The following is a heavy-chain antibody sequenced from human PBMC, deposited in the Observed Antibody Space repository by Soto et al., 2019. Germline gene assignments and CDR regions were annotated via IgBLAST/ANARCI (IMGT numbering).Heavy chain of an antibody. D-gene: IGHD3-3*01. Sequence: GASVKVSCKTSGFMFTSFGFSWVRQAPGQGLEWMGWISAYNGNRNYAQKLQDRVTMTTDISTATVYMELRSLRSDDTAVYYCARFPYDFWSGYPASNWFDPWGQGTLVTVS. CDR1: GFMFTSFG. J-gene: IGHJ5*02. V-gene: IGHV1-18*01. CDR2: ISAYNGNR. CDR3: ARFPYDFWSGYPASNWFDP.